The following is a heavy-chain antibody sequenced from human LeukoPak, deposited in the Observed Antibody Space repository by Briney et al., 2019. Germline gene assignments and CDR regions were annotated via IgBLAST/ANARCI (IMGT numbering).Heavy chain of an antibody. CDR3: ARSSGATYYDFWSGYSYYFDY. V-gene: IGHV3-21*01. CDR1: EFTFSSYN. D-gene: IGHD3-3*01. Sequence: GGSLRLSCVASEFTFSSYNMNWVRQAPGKGLEWVSSISSSSSYIYYADSVRGRFTISRDNAKNTLYLQMNSLRAEDTAVYYCARSSGATYYDFWSGYSYYFDYWGQGTLVTVSS. J-gene: IGHJ4*02. CDR2: ISSSSSYI.